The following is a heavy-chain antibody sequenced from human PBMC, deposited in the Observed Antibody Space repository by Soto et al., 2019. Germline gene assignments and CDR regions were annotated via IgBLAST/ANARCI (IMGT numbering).Heavy chain of an antibody. CDR3: ANAAY. CDR2: RDQDGSWK. Sequence: GGSLRLSCAASGCSFSRACMSWVRQAPAKGLEWVANRDQDGSWKDYVASVKGRFTISRDNAENSLFLKMNSLTAEDTAVYYCANAAYWGQGTMVTVSS. V-gene: IGHV3-7*01. J-gene: IGHJ4*02. CDR1: GCSFSRAC.